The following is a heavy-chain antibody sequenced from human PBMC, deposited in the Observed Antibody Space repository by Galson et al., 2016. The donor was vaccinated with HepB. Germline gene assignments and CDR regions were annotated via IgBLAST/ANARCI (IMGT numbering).Heavy chain of an antibody. J-gene: IGHJ6*02. CDR3: ASHGESGRLVGTYYYGMDV. Sequence: LSLTCTVSGGSISTYYWSWVRQPPGKGLEWIGYIYNGGSTNYNPSLKSRVTISVDTSKNQFSLKLSSVTAADTAVYYCASHGESGRLVGTYYYGMDVWGQGTTLIVSS. D-gene: IGHD1-26*01. CDR1: GGSISTYY. CDR2: IYNGGST. V-gene: IGHV4-59*01.